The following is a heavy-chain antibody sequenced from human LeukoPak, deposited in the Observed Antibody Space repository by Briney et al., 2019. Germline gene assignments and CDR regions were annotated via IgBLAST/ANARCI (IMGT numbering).Heavy chain of an antibody. D-gene: IGHD2-2*01. CDR1: GFTFSSYA. J-gene: IGHJ6*02. CDR3: AKTPAATHYYYYGMDV. Sequence: PGGSLRLSCAASGFTFSSYAMHWVRQAPGKGLEWVAVISYDGSNKYYADSVKGRFTISRDNSKNTLYLQMNSLRAEDTAVYYCAKTPAATHYYYYGMDVWGQGTTVTVSS. CDR2: ISYDGSNK. V-gene: IGHV3-30*04.